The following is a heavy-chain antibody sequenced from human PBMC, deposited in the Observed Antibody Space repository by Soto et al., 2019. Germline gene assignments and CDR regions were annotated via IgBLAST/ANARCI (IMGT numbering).Heavy chain of an antibody. D-gene: IGHD5-18*01. Sequence: SETLSLTCTVSGGSVTSDEDYWTWIRQSPGEGLEWIGYISNSGSTGYNPSLKTRLSMSVDRSKNQFTLRLTSVTAADTAVYFCATESGSTYGYFDHWGQGTQVTVS. V-gene: IGHV4-30-4*01. CDR1: GGSVTSDEDY. J-gene: IGHJ4*02. CDR3: ATESGSTYGYFDH. CDR2: ISNSGST.